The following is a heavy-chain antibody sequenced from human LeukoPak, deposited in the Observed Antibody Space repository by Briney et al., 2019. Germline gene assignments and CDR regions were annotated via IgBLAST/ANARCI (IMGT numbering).Heavy chain of an antibody. CDR3: PRDGSWSSWEPYCYDYYGMDV. J-gene: IGHJ6*02. Sequence: GGSLRLSCAASGCTLRGYSTKWIRQAPGKGLEWVSSISSSSSYIYYADSVKGRFTISRDNAKNSLYVHTSSLRAEDTVVSFFPRDGSWSSWEPYCYDYYGMDVWGQGTTVTVSS. V-gene: IGHV3-21*01. CDR1: GCTLRGYS. CDR2: ISSSSSYI. D-gene: IGHD6-13*01.